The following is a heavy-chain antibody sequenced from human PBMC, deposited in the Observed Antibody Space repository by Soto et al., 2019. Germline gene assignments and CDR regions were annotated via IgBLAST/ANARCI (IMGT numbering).Heavy chain of an antibody. V-gene: IGHV4-61*01. D-gene: IGHD4-4*01. CDR2: IYYMGST. J-gene: IGHJ4*02. CDR1: CGSVSSGSYY. Sequence: QVQLQESGPGLVKPSETLSLTCTVSCGSVSSGSYYWSWSRQPPGNGLEWIGYIYYMGSTNYNPSLKSRVTISVDTSKNQFSLKLSSVTAADTAVYYCASLRGSLQPHSSYFDYWGQGTMVTVSS. CDR3: ASLRGSLQPHSSYFDY.